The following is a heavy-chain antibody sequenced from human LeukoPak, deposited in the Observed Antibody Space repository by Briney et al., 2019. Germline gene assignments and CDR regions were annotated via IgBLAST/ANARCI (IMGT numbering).Heavy chain of an antibody. Sequence: SETLSLTCTVSGGSISSSSYYWGWIRQPPGKGLEWIGSIYYSGSANYNPSLKSRVTISVDTSKNQFSLKLSSVTAADTAVYYCARGRGLWFGELLYRTTNWFDPWGQGTLVTVSS. D-gene: IGHD3-10*01. J-gene: IGHJ5*02. CDR3: ARGRGLWFGELLYRTTNWFDP. V-gene: IGHV4-39*07. CDR1: GGSISSSSYY. CDR2: IYYSGSA.